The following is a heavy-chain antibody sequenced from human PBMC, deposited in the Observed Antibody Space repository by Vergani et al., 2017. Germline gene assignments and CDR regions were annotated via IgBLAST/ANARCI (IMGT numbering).Heavy chain of an antibody. D-gene: IGHD2-2*01. J-gene: IGHJ5*02. V-gene: IGHV4-61*02. CDR2: IYPNGNG. Sequence: QVQLQESGPGLVKPSQTLSLTCTVSGASMSSVGYYWTWIRQPAGRGLEWIGRIYPNGNGNYNESLRSRLTMSIDTSRSQFSLSLSSVTAADTAVYYCARGSIVVVPAAKGDWFDPWGQGTLVTVSS. CDR3: ARGSIVVVPAAKGDWFDP. CDR1: GASMSSVGYY.